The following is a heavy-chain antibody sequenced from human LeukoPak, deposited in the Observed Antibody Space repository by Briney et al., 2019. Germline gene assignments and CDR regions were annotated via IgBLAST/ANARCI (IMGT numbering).Heavy chain of an antibody. D-gene: IGHD3-9*01. CDR1: GYTFTSYS. V-gene: IGHV1-18*04. J-gene: IGHJ4*02. CDR3: ARHEGYFGIHTDFDY. CDR2: ISAYNGNT. Sequence: ASVKVSCKASGYTFTSYSISWVRQAPGQGLEWMGWISAYNGNTNYAQKLQGRVTMTTDTSTSTAYMELRSLRSDDTAVYYCARHEGYFGIHTDFDYWGQGTLVTVSS.